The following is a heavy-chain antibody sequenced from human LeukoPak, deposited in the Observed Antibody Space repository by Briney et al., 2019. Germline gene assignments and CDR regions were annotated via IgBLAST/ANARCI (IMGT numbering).Heavy chain of an antibody. CDR2: ISYDGSNK. CDR1: GFTFSSYA. D-gene: IGHD7-27*01. V-gene: IGHV3-30-3*01. Sequence: GGSLRLSCAASGFTFSSYAMHWVRQAPGKGLEWVAVISYDGSNKYYADSVKGRFTISRDNSKNTLYLQMNSLRAEDTAVYYCARAPAGEGGYYFDYWGQGTLVTVSS. CDR3: ARAPAGEGGYYFDY. J-gene: IGHJ4*02.